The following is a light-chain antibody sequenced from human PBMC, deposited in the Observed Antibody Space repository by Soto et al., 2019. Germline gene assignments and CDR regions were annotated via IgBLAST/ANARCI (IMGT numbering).Light chain of an antibody. CDR3: KQYGNSPPNT. J-gene: IGKJ2*01. CDR2: GAS. V-gene: IGKV3-20*01. CDR1: PSVSSSY. Sequence: EIVFTQSPGTLSLSPGERATLSCRASPSVSSSYFSWYQQKPGQAPRLLIYGASSRATGIPDRFSGSGSGTDFTLTIRRLEPEDFAVYFWKQYGNSPPNTLGQGTNVEI.